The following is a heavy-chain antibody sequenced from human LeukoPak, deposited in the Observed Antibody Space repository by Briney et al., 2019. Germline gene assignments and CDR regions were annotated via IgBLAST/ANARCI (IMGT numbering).Heavy chain of an antibody. V-gene: IGHV3-72*01. Sequence: GGSLRLSCAASGFTFSDHFMDWVRQAPGKGLEWVGRIRNKLNSYTTEYAASVKGRFTISRDDSENSLFLQLNSLKTEDTAVYYCTRAVAGFDLWGQGTMVTVSS. CDR3: TRAVAGFDL. CDR1: GFTFSDHF. J-gene: IGHJ3*01. CDR2: IRNKLNSYTT.